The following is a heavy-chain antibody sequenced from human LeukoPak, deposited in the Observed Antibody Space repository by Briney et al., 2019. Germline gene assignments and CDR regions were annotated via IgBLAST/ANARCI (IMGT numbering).Heavy chain of an antibody. CDR2: IYYSGST. CDR3: ARRRRPTGLGWFDP. Sequence: SETLSLTCTVSGGSISSSSYYWGWIRQPPGKGLEWIGSIYYSGSTYYNPSLKSRVTISVDTSKNQFSLKLSSVTAADTAVYYCARRRRPTGLGWFDPWGQGTLVTVSS. J-gene: IGHJ5*02. CDR1: GGSISSSSYY. V-gene: IGHV4-39*01. D-gene: IGHD1-1*01.